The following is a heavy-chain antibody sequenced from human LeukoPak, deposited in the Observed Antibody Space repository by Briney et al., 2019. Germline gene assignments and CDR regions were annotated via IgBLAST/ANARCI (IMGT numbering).Heavy chain of an antibody. J-gene: IGHJ5*02. D-gene: IGHD1-26*01. V-gene: IGHV1-18*01. Sequence: ASVKVSCKASGGTFSSYAISWVRQAPGQGLEWMGWISAYNGNTNYAQKLQGRVTMTTDTSTSTAYMELRSLRSDDTAVYYCARGANIVGATTDWFDPWGQGTLVTVSS. CDR2: ISAYNGNT. CDR3: ARGANIVGATTDWFDP. CDR1: GGTFSSYA.